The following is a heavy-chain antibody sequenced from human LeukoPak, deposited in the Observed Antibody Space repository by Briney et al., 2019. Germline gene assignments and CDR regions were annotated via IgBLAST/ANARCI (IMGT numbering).Heavy chain of an antibody. D-gene: IGHD6-19*01. CDR3: VRYGLQGCRDSRGFTSCYYYGVDV. V-gene: IGHV5-51*01. Sequence: GESLITSRQGSGYRFLDYWIGRVRQPPGKGVGWVGIIFHGDKDIKYSPSFQAQVTSSADNSVSTAYLQWSSLKASETAIYYCVRYGLQGCRDSRGFTSCYYYGVDVWGKGSTVTVSS. CDR2: IFHGDKDI. CDR1: GYRFLDYW. J-gene: IGHJ6*04.